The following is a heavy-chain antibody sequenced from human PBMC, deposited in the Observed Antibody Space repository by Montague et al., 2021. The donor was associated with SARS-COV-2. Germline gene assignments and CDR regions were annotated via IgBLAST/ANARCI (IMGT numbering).Heavy chain of an antibody. V-gene: IGHV4-34*01. Sequence: SETLSLTCAVYGGPVSDYYWSWIRQPPGKGLEWIGEINHSGSTNYNPSLKSRVTTSVDTSKNQFSLKLTSVIAADTAVYYCARGPRITMIVVVITDIWFDPWGQGTLVTVSS. CDR1: GGPVSDYY. D-gene: IGHD3-22*01. J-gene: IGHJ5*02. CDR3: ARGPRITMIVVVITDIWFDP. CDR2: INHSGST.